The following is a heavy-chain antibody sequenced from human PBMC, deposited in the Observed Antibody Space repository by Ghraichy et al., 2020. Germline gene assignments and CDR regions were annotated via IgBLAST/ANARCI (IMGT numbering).Heavy chain of an antibody. D-gene: IGHD3-16*02. CDR3: ARVNYVWGSYRPETFDY. CDR1: GGSISSYY. J-gene: IGHJ4*02. V-gene: IGHV4-59*01. CDR2: IYYSGST. Sequence: SETLSLTCTVSGGSISSYYWSWIRQPPGKGLEWIGYIYYSGSTNYNPSLKSRVTISVDTSKNQFSLKLSSVTAADTAVYYCARVNYVWGSYRPETFDYWGQGTLVTVSS.